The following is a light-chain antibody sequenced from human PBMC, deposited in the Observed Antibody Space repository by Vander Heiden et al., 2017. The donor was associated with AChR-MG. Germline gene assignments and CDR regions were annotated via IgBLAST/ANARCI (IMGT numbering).Light chain of an antibody. CDR2: EVS. Sequence: SGSSASSLPISCTGTSSDVGGYNYVSWYQQHPGKAPKLMIYEVSKRPSGVPDRFSGSKSGNTASLTVSGLQAEDEADYYCSSYAGSNNHVVFGGGTKLTVL. V-gene: IGLV2-8*01. CDR1: SSDVGGYNY. CDR3: SSYAGSNNHVV. J-gene: IGLJ2*01.